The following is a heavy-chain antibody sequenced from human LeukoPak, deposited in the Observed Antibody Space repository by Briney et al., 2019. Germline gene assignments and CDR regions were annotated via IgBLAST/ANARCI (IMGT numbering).Heavy chain of an antibody. V-gene: IGHV4-59*08. CDR3: ARHPFSSPFDH. D-gene: IGHD2/OR15-2a*01. CDR2: IYFSGNS. J-gene: IGHJ4*02. Sequence: PSETLSLTCTVSGASVSGDYWSWLRQPPGKGLAWIGYIYFSGNSNYSPSLKSRVSISLDTSKNQVSLTLTSVTAADTAVYYWARHPFSSPFDHLGQGTLVAVSS. CDR1: GASVSGDY.